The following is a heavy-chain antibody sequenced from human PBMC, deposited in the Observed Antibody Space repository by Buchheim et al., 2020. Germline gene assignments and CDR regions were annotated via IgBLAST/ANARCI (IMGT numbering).Heavy chain of an antibody. D-gene: IGHD3-3*01. CDR1: GFTISSYG. V-gene: IGHV3-30*18. CDR3: AKLPRGDLFDY. CDR2: ISYDGSNK. J-gene: IGHJ4*02. Sequence: QVQLVESGGGVVQPGRPLRLSCAVSGFTISSYGMHWVRQAPGKGLEWVAVISYDGSNKYYADSVKGRFTISRDSSKNTLYLQMNSLRAEDTAVYYCAKLPRGDLFDYWGQGTL.